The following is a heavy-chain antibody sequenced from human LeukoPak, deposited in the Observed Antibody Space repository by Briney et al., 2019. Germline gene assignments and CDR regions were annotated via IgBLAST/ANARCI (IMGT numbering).Heavy chain of an antibody. J-gene: IGHJ4*02. V-gene: IGHV3-23*01. CDR2: ISGSGGST. CDR3: AKVSPHYDFWSGYQEDY. CDR1: GFTFSSYA. D-gene: IGHD3-3*01. Sequence: PGGSLRLSCAASGFTFSSYAMSWVRQAPGKGLEWVSAISGSGGSTYYADSVKGRFTISRDNSKNTLYLQMNSLRAEDTAVYYCAKVSPHYDFWSGYQEDYWGQGTLVTVSS.